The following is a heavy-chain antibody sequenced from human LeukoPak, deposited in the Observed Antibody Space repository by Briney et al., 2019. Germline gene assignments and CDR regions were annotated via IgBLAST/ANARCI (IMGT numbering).Heavy chain of an antibody. V-gene: IGHV1-18*01. CDR1: GYTFNYYG. D-gene: IGHD5-18*01. CDR2: ISAYTGST. CDR3: ARGGYSYGYMGYSDY. J-gene: IGHJ4*02. Sequence: ASVKVSCKASGYTFNYYGISWVRQAPAQGLEWMGWISAYTGSTNYAQRLQGRVTMTTDTSTSTAYMELRSLRSDDTAVYYCARGGYSYGYMGYSDYWGQGTLVTVSS.